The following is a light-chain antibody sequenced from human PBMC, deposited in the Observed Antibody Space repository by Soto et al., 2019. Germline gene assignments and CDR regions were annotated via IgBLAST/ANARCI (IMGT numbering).Light chain of an antibody. CDR1: SGDVGGYNY. Sequence: QSAVTQPASVSGSPGQSITISCTGTSGDVGGYNYVSWYQQHPGKAPKLMIYDVSNRPSGVSNRFSGSKSGNTASLTISGLQAEDEADYYCSSYTSSSTSVFGTGTKVTVL. CDR2: DVS. V-gene: IGLV2-14*03. J-gene: IGLJ1*01. CDR3: SSYTSSSTSV.